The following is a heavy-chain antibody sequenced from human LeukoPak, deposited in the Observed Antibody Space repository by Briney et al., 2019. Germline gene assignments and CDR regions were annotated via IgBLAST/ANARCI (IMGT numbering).Heavy chain of an antibody. V-gene: IGHV1-46*01. CDR3: ATDLSGELSAPLDY. D-gene: IGHD1-26*01. J-gene: IGHJ4*02. CDR2: INPSGGST. Sequence: PSVTVSCKASGYTFTSYYMHWVRQAPGQGLEWMGIINPSGGSTSYAQKFQGRVTMTRDTSTSTVYMELSSLRSEDTAVYYCATDLSGELSAPLDYWGQGTLVTVSS. CDR1: GYTFTSYY.